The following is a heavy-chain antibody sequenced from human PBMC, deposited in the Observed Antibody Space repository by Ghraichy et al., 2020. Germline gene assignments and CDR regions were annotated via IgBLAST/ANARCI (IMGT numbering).Heavy chain of an antibody. Sequence: ASVKVSCKAYGYTLTNYYMHWVRQAPGQGLEWMGIINPSDGITSFTQKFRDRVSMTRDTSTSTVNMELSNLTSEDTAVYYCARDQNAGHYGMDVWGQGTTVTVSS. CDR2: INPSDGIT. J-gene: IGHJ6*02. D-gene: IGHD1-1*01. CDR3: ARDQNAGHYGMDV. V-gene: IGHV1-46*01. CDR1: GYTLTNYY.